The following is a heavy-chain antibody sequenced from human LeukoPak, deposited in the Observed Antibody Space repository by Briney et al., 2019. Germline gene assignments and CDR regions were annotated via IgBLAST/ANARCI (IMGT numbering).Heavy chain of an antibody. CDR1: GFTFSSYA. J-gene: IGHJ4*02. D-gene: IGHD6-6*01. V-gene: IGHV3-23*01. CDR2: ISGSGGST. CDR3: AKQGEWQLVPRGYFDY. Sequence: GGSLRLSCAASGFTFSSYAMSWVLQAPGKGLEWVSAISGSGGSTYYADSVKGRFTISRDNSKNTLYLQMNSLRAEDTAVYYCAKQGEWQLVPRGYFDYWGQGTLVAVSS.